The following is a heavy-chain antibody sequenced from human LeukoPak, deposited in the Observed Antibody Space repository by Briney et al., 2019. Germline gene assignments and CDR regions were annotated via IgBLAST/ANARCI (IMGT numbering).Heavy chain of an antibody. CDR1: GFTFSSYA. D-gene: IGHD1-26*01. CDR2: ISGSGGSA. CDR3: AKDPRSIVGATPDY. Sequence: GGSLRLSCAASGFTFSSYAMSWVRQTPGKGLEWVSAISGSGGSAYYADSVEGRFTISRDNSKNTLYLQMNSLRAEDTAVYYCAKDPRSIVGATPDYWGQGTLVTVSS. V-gene: IGHV3-23*01. J-gene: IGHJ4*02.